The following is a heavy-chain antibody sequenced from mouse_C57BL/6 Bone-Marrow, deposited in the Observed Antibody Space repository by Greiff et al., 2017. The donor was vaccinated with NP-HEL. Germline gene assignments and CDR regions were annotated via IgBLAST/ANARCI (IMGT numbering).Heavy chain of an antibody. CDR1: GYTFTSYW. J-gene: IGHJ3*01. Sequence: LVESGAELVRPGTSVKLSCKASGYTFTSYWMHWVKQRPGQGLEWIGVIDPSDSYTNYNQKFKGKATLTVDTSSSTAYMQLSSLTSEDSAVYYCARETTVVATRAWFAYWGQGTLVTVSA. V-gene: IGHV1-59*01. CDR3: ARETTVVATRAWFAY. CDR2: IDPSDSYT. D-gene: IGHD1-1*01.